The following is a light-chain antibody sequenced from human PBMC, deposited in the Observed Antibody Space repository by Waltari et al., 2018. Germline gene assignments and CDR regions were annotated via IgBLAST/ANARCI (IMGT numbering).Light chain of an antibody. CDR1: QSISRW. Sequence: DIQMTQSPSTLSASVGDRVTITCRARQSISRWFAWYQQIPVKPPKLLIYKASSLQSGVPSRFSGMGSGTEFTLTITSLQPDDCATYECQQYHTYWTFGQGTKVEIK. CDR3: QQYHTYWT. CDR2: KAS. V-gene: IGKV1-5*03. J-gene: IGKJ1*01.